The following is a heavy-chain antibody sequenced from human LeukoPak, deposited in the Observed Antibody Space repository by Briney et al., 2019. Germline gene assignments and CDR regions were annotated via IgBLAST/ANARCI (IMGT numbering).Heavy chain of an antibody. V-gene: IGHV4-39*07. D-gene: IGHD2/OR15-2a*01. CDR3: ARVNSEYYYYYYYMDV. J-gene: IGHJ6*03. CDR1: GGSISSYY. Sequence: SETLSLTCTVSGGSISSYYWGWIRQPPGKGLEWIGSIYYSGSTYYNPSLKSRVTISVDTSKNQFSLKLSSVTAADTAVYYCARVNSEYYYYYYYMDVWGKGTTVTVSS. CDR2: IYYSGST.